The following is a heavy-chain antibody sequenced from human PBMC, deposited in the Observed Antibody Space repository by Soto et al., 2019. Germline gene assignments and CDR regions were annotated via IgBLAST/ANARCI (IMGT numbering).Heavy chain of an antibody. CDR2: ISGSGDST. V-gene: IGHV3-23*01. CDR1: GFTFSSSG. D-gene: IGHD3-10*01. J-gene: IGHJ3*02. CDR3: AKKERRFGEPFGAFDI. Sequence: PGGSLRLSCAASGFTFSSSGMNWVRQAPGKGLEWVSSISGSGDSTYYADSVKGRFTISRDNSKNTLYLQMNSLRAEDTAVYYYAKKERRFGEPFGAFDIWGQGTMVTVSS.